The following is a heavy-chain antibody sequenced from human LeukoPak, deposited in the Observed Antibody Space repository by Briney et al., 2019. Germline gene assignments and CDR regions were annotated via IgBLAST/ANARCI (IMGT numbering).Heavy chain of an antibody. CDR3: ARDRGPGATYYYYYMDV. CDR2: IYYSGST. V-gene: IGHV4-31*03. CDR1: GGSISSGGYY. Sequence: PSETLSLTCTVSGGSISSGGYYWSWIRQHPGKGLEWIGYIYYSGSTYYNPSLESRVTISVDTSKNQFSLKLSSVTAADTAVYYCARDRGPGATYYYYYMDVWGKGTTVTVSS. J-gene: IGHJ6*03. D-gene: IGHD1-26*01.